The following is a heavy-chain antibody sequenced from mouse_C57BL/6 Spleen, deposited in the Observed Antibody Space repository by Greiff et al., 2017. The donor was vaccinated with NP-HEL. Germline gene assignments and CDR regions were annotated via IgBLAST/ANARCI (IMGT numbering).Heavy chain of an antibody. CDR1: GYTFTSYW. V-gene: IGHV1-52*01. CDR2: IDPSDSET. D-gene: IGHD4-1*01. Sequence: QVQLKQPGAELVRPGSSVKLSCKASGYTFTSYWMHWVKQRPIQGLEWIGNIDPSDSETHYNQKFKDKATLTVDKSSSTAYMQLSSLTSEDSAVYYCARTGTEGYFDVWGTGTTVTVSS. J-gene: IGHJ1*03. CDR3: ARTGTEGYFDV.